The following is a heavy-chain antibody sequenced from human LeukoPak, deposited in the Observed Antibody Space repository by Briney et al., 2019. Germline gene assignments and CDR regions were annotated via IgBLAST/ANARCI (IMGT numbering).Heavy chain of an antibody. V-gene: IGHV4-59*01. D-gene: IGHD3-10*01. CDR2: IYYSGST. CDR3: ARDTMVRGYPGAFDI. CDR1: GGSISSYY. J-gene: IGHJ3*02. Sequence: SETLSLTCTVSGGSISSYYWSWIRQPPGKGLEWIGYIYYSGSTNYNPSLKSRVTISVDTSKNQFSLRLSSVTAADTAVYYCARDTMVRGYPGAFDIWGQGTMVTVSS.